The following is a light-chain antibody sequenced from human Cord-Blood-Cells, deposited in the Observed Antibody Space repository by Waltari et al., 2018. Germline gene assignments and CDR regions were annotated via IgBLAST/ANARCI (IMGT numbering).Light chain of an antibody. CDR1: SSDVGSYNL. V-gene: IGLV2-23*01. CDR3: CSYAGSSTWV. J-gene: IGLJ3*02. CDR2: EGS. Sequence: QSALTQPASVSGSPGQSITISCPGPSSDVGSYNLVSWYQQHPGKAPKLMIYEGSKRPSGVSNRFSGSKSGNTASLTISGLQAEDEADYYCCSYAGSSTWVVGGGTKLTVL.